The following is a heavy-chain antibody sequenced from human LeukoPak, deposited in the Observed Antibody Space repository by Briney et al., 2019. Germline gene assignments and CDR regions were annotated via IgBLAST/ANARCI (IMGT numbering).Heavy chain of an antibody. D-gene: IGHD6-13*01. CDR1: GGTLSSFA. CDR2: IIPMFGTV. V-gene: IGHV1-69*13. Sequence: SVKVSCKASGGTLSSFAISWVRQAPGQGLEWMGGIIPMFGTVNNAQNFQGRVRITADESTSTVYMELSSLRSEDTAVYYCARLGGEYTSSWYSGNWVDPWGQGTLVIVSS. J-gene: IGHJ5*02. CDR3: ARLGGEYTSSWYSGNWVDP.